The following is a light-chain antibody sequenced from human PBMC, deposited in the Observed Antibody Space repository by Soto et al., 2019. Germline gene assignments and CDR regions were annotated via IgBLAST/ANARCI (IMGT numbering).Light chain of an antibody. V-gene: IGKV2-28*01. CDR1: QSLLHSNGDKY. CDR2: LVS. CDR3: MQALQSPLT. Sequence: DIVITQSPLSLPVTPGEPASISCRSSQSLLHSNGDKYLDWYLQKPGQSPQLLIYLVSNLASGVPGRFGGRGTGACVSLEINRVEAGDVGLYYCMQALQSPLTVGQGTRLEIK. J-gene: IGKJ5*01.